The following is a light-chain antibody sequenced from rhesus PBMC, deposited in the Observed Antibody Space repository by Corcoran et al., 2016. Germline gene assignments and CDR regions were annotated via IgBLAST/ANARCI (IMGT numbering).Light chain of an antibody. J-gene: IGKJ4*01. V-gene: IGKV1-69*01. CDR1: QGISNW. CDR2: RAS. CDR3: QQRDNSPLT. Sequence: DIQMTQSPSSLSASVGDRVTITCRASQGISNWLAWYQQKPGKAPNLLIYRASNLETGVPSRFSGNCSGTDFTLTISSLQPEDIATYYCQQRDNSPLTFGGGTKVEL.